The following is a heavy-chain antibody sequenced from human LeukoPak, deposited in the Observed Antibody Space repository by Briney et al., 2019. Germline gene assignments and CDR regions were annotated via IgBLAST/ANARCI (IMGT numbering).Heavy chain of an antibody. CDR2: IYYSGSI. V-gene: IGHV4-59*01. Sequence: TSETLSLTCTVSGASISSYYWSWIRQPPGKGLEWIGDIYYSGSIKYNPSIKSRVTMSVDTSKNQFSLKLSSVTAADTAIYYCARENPSGYYNRPIDYWGQGTLVTVSS. CDR1: GASISSYY. D-gene: IGHD3-22*01. CDR3: ARENPSGYYNRPIDY. J-gene: IGHJ4*02.